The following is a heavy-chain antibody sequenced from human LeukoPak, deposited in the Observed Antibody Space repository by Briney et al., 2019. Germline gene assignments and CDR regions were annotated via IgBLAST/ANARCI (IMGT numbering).Heavy chain of an antibody. J-gene: IGHJ4*02. CDR2: ISSSGSTI. CDR1: GFTVSSNY. V-gene: IGHV3-11*01. CDR3: ARTYYDFWSGYYWSFDY. D-gene: IGHD3-3*01. Sequence: GGSLRLSCAASGFTVSSNYMSWIRQAPGKGLEWVSYISSSGSTIYYADSVKGRFTISRDNAKNSLYLQMNSLRAEDTAVYYCARTYYDFWSGYYWSFDYWGQGTLVTVSS.